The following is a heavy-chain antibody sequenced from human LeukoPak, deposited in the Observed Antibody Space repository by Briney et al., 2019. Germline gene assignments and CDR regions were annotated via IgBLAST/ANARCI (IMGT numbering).Heavy chain of an antibody. D-gene: IGHD6-13*01. V-gene: IGHV1-24*01. CDR2: FDPEDGET. CDR3: ATDQDSGSSWDLFDY. J-gene: IGHJ4*02. Sequence: ASVKVSCKVSGYTITELSMHWVRQAPGKGLEWMGGFDPEDGETIYAQKFQGRVTMTEDTSTDTAYMELSSLRSEDTAVYYCATDQDSGSSWDLFDYWGQGTLVTVSS. CDR1: GYTITELS.